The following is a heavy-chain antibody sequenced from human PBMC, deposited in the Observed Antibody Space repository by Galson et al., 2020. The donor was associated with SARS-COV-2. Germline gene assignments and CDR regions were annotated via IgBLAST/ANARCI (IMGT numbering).Heavy chain of an antibody. Sequence: GESLKISCKASGYTFTSYGISRVRQAPGQGLEWMGWISAYNGNTNYAQKLQGRATMTTDTSTSTAYRALGSLRSHDTAVYYCARDLGYCSSTGCYGDYLDYWGQGTRVTVSS. J-gene: IGHJ4*02. D-gene: IGHD2-2*01. CDR2: ISAYNGNT. V-gene: IGHV1-18*01. CDR3: ARDLGYCSSTGCYGDYLDY. CDR1: GYTFTSYG.